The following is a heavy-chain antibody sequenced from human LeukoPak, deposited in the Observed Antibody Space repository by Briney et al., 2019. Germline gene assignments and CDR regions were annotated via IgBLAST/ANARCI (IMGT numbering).Heavy chain of an antibody. D-gene: IGHD3-3*01. CDR3: ARVMLTIFGGRNWFDP. CDR2: INPNSGGT. J-gene: IGHJ5*02. CDR1: GYTSTGYY. V-gene: IGHV1-2*02. Sequence: AASVKVSCKASGYTSTGYYMHWVRQAPGQGLEWMGWINPNSGGTNYAQKFQGRVTMTRDTSISTAYMELSRLRSDDTAVYYCARVMLTIFGGRNWFDPWGQGTLVTVSS.